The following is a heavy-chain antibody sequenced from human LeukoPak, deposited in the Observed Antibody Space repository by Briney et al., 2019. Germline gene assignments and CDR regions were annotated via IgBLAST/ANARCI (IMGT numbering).Heavy chain of an antibody. CDR2: IYPGDSDT. Sequence: GESLKISCKCSGSIFTSYWIAGVRQLPGKGVEWMGIIYPGDSDTRYSPSFKGLLTISADKSISTAYLQWSSLKASDTATYYCARRKDGVDVWGQGTTVTVSS. CDR3: ARRKDGVDV. CDR1: GSIFTSYW. V-gene: IGHV5-51*01. J-gene: IGHJ6*02.